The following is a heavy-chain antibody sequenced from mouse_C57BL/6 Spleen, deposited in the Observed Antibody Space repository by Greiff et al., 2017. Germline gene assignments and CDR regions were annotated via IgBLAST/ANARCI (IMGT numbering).Heavy chain of an antibody. D-gene: IGHD1-1*01. CDR2: IDPSDSYT. Sequence: QVQLQQPGAELVKPGASVKLSCKASGYTFTSYWMQWVKQRPGQGLEWIGEIDPSDSYTNYNQKFKGKATLTVDTSSSTAYMQLSSLTSEDSAVYYWARWGTTVVPYWGQGTTLTVSS. CDR3: ARWGTTVVPY. J-gene: IGHJ2*01. CDR1: GYTFTSYW. V-gene: IGHV1-50*01.